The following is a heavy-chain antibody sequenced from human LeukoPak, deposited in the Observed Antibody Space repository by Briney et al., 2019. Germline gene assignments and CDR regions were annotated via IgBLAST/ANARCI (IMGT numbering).Heavy chain of an antibody. CDR2: IWYDGSNK. CDR1: GFTFSSYG. CDR3: AKDLGSGKSYYYYMDV. D-gene: IGHD2-15*01. V-gene: IGHV3-33*06. J-gene: IGHJ6*03. Sequence: GRSLRLSCAASGFTFSSYGMHWVRQALGKGLEWVAVIWYDGSNKYYADSVKGRFTISRDNSKNTLYLQMNSLRAEDTAVYYCAKDLGSGKSYYYYMDVWGKGTTVTVSS.